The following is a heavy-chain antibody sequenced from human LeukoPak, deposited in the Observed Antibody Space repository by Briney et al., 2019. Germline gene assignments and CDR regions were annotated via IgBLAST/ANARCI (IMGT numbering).Heavy chain of an antibody. CDR3: ARDPEWELPRYYYYYGMDV. J-gene: IGHJ6*02. Sequence: GGSLRLSCAASGFTFSSYSMNWVRQAPGKGLEWVSYISSSSSTIYYADSVKGRFTISRDNAKNSLYLQMNSLRDEDTAVYYCARDPEWELPRYYYYYGMDVRGQGTTVTVSS. D-gene: IGHD1-26*01. CDR2: ISSSSSTI. V-gene: IGHV3-48*02. CDR1: GFTFSSYS.